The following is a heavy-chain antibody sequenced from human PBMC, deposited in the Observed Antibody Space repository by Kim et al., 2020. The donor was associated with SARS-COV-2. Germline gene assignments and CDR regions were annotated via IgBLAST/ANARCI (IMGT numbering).Heavy chain of an antibody. Sequence: GGSLRLSCAASGFIFSSYGMHWVRQAPGKGLEWVAVIWYDGSNKYYADSVKGRFTISRDNSKNTLYLQMNSLRAEDTAVYYCAKDRGGTSGSYSDYWGQGALVTVSS. J-gene: IGHJ4*02. CDR1: GFIFSSYG. CDR2: IWYDGSNK. D-gene: IGHD1-1*01. V-gene: IGHV3-33*06. CDR3: AKDRGGTSGSYSDY.